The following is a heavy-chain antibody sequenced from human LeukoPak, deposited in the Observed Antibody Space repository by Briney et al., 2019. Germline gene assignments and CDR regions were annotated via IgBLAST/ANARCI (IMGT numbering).Heavy chain of an antibody. D-gene: IGHD2-21*02. CDR1: GGTFSSYA. J-gene: IGHJ4*02. V-gene: IGHV1-69*04. Sequence: GASVRVSCKASGGTFSSYAISWGRQAPRQGREWRGRIIPILGITNHDQKFQGRVTITADKSTSTAYMQLSSLRHEDTAVYYCASPEVVTAIPPHFDYWGQGTLLTLSS. CDR2: IIPILGIT. CDR3: ASPEVVTAIPPHFDY.